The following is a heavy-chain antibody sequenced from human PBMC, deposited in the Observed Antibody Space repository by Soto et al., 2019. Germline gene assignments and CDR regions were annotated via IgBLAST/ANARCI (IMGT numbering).Heavy chain of an antibody. CDR1: GFNFNNYA. CDR3: ARDLVARAPHYYYTLDV. V-gene: IGHV3-30-3*01. J-gene: IGHJ6*02. CDR2: ISFNGNNK. Sequence: QVRLVESGGGVVQPGRSLRLSCEASGFNFNNYAMHWVRQAPGKGLEWVAVISFNGNNKFYPDSVTGRFTISRDDSKSTLYLQINSLTAEDTALYFCARDLVARAPHYYYTLDVWGRGATVTVSS. D-gene: IGHD5-12*01.